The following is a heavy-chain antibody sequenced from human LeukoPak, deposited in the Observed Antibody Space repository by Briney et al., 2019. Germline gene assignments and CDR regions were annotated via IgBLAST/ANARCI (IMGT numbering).Heavy chain of an antibody. D-gene: IGHD6-19*01. CDR1: GGSFSGYY. V-gene: IGHV4-34*01. J-gene: IGHJ4*02. CDR2: INHSGST. Sequence: SETLSLTCAVYGGSFSGYYWSWIRQPPGKGLGWIGEINHSGSTNYNPSLKSRVTISVDTSKNQFSLKLSSVTAADTAVYYCARAYGYSSGWYFYFDYWGQGTLVTVSS. CDR3: ARAYGYSSGWYFYFDY.